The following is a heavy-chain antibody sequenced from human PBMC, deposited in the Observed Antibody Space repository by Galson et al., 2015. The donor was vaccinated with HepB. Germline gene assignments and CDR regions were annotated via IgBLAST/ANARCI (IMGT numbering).Heavy chain of an antibody. Sequence: TLSLTCTVSGGSISSGGYYWSWIRQHPGKGLEWIGYIYYSGSTYYNPSLKSRVTISVDTSKNQFSLKLSSVTAADTAVYYCARDGSSDYYDIPFQHWGQGTLVTVSS. J-gene: IGHJ1*01. V-gene: IGHV4-31*03. CDR1: GGSISSGGYY. CDR2: IYYSGST. D-gene: IGHD3-22*01. CDR3: ARDGSSDYYDIPFQH.